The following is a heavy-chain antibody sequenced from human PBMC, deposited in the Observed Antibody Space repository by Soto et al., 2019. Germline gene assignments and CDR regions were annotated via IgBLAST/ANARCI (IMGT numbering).Heavy chain of an antibody. V-gene: IGHV3-48*01. CDR2: ISSSSSTI. CDR1: GFTFSSYS. Sequence: GGSLRLSCAASGFTFSSYSMNWVRQAPGKGLEWVSYISSSSSTIYYADSVKGRFTISRDYAKNSLYLQMNSLRAEDTAVYYCARGYADSAFDIWGQGTMVTVSS. J-gene: IGHJ3*02. CDR3: ARGYADSAFDI. D-gene: IGHD2-21*01.